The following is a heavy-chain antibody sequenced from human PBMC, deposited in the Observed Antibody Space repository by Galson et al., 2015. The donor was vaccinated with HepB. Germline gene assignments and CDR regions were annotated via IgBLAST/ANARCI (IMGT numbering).Heavy chain of an antibody. Sequence: SLRLSCAASGFTFSSYGMHWVRQAPGKGLEWVAVIWYDGSNKYYADSVKGRFTISRDNSKNTLYLQMNSLRAEDTAVYYCAREDIVVVPAAINYYYGMDVWGQGTTVTVSS. CDR1: GFTFSSYG. J-gene: IGHJ6*02. V-gene: IGHV3-33*01. D-gene: IGHD2-2*01. CDR3: AREDIVVVPAAINYYYGMDV. CDR2: IWYDGSNK.